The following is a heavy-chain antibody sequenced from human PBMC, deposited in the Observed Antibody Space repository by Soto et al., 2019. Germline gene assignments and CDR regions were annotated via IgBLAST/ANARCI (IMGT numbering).Heavy chain of an antibody. J-gene: IGHJ4*02. D-gene: IGHD3-10*01. CDR1: GFTFSSYW. Sequence: PGGSLRLSCAASGFTFSSYWMSWVRQAPGKGLEWVANIKQDGSEKYYVDSVKGRFTISRDNAKNSLSLQMNSLRPEDTAVYFCVRNYYGSGSYLGPFGYWGQGTLVTVSS. CDR3: VRNYYGSGSYLGPFGY. CDR2: IKQDGSEK. V-gene: IGHV3-7*01.